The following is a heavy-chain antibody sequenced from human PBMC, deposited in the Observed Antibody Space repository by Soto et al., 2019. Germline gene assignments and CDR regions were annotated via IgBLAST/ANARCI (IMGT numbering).Heavy chain of an antibody. V-gene: IGHV4-39*01. CDR3: ARSYYGSGRDGDYYYYMDV. Sequence: SETLSLTCTVSGGSISSSSYYWGWIRQPPGKGLEWIGSIYYSGSTYYNPSLKSRVTISVDTSKNQFSLKLSSVTAADTAVYYCARSYYGSGRDGDYYYYMDVWGKGTTVTVSS. D-gene: IGHD3-10*01. CDR1: GGSISSSSYY. J-gene: IGHJ6*03. CDR2: IYYSGST.